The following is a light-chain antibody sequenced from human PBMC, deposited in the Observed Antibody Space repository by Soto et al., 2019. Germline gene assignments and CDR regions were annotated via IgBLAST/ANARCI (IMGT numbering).Light chain of an antibody. J-gene: IGKJ1*01. CDR3: QQYGTSPRT. Sequence: ELVLTQSPGTLSLSPGERATLSCRASQSVSTSDLAWYQQKPGQATRLLIYGASSRAAGIPDRFSSSGSGTDFTLTISRLEPEDFAVYYCQQYGTSPRTFGQVTKVEIK. CDR1: QSVSTSD. V-gene: IGKV3-20*01. CDR2: GAS.